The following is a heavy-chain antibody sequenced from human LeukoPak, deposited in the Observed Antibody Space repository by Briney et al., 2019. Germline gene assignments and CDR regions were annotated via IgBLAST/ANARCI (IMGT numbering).Heavy chain of an antibody. J-gene: IGHJ4*02. Sequence: GGSLRLSCAASGFTFSSYSMNWFRQAPGKGLHGVAYINSRSGTRFYAASVKGRFTISRDNAENSLYLQMNSLRAEDTAVYYCARDFWLYGSGTPTGYWGQGTLVTVSS. CDR2: INSRSGTR. CDR1: GFTFSSYS. CDR3: ARDFWLYGSGTPTGY. V-gene: IGHV3-48*01. D-gene: IGHD3-10*01.